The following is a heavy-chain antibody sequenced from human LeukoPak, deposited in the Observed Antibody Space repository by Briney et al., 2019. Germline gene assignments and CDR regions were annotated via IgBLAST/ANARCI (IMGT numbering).Heavy chain of an antibody. D-gene: IGHD3-22*01. CDR1: GGSITSGTSY. J-gene: IGHJ4*02. Sequence: PSETLSLTCTVSGGSITSGTSYWGWVRQPPGRGLEWIGTFYSTGSTHYNPSLRNRATISVDTSKNQFSLRLSSVTAADTAIYYCAREGRDYYDRSGYSPDYWGQGTLVTVSS. CDR2: FYSTGST. V-gene: IGHV4-39*07. CDR3: AREGRDYYDRSGYSPDY.